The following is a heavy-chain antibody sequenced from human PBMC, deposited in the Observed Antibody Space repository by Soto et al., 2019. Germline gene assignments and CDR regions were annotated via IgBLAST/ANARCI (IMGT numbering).Heavy chain of an antibody. Sequence: SETLSLTCTVSGGSTSSYYWSWLRQPPGKGLEWIGYIYYSGSTNYNPSLKSRVTISVDTSKNQFSLKLSSVTAADTAVYYCAREDRYCSGGSCYEAAFDIWGQGTMVTVSS. D-gene: IGHD2-15*01. J-gene: IGHJ3*02. CDR3: AREDRYCSGGSCYEAAFDI. V-gene: IGHV4-59*01. CDR2: IYYSGST. CDR1: GGSTSSYY.